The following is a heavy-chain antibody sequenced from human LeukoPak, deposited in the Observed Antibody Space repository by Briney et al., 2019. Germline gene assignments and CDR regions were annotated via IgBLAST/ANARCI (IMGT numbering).Heavy chain of an antibody. D-gene: IGHD4-17*01. J-gene: IGHJ3*02. Sequence: GVSQRLSCTASSFTFSDYYMSWLRQATGKGLEWVSYISSSGSTIYYADSVEGRFTISRDNAKNSLYLQMNSLRAEDTAVYYCARDDDLLYGDYAFDIWGQGTMVTVSS. CDR3: ARDDDLLYGDYAFDI. V-gene: IGHV3-11*04. CDR2: ISSSGSTI. CDR1: SFTFSDYY.